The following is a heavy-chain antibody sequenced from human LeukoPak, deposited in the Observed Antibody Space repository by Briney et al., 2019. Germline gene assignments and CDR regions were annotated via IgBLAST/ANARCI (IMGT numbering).Heavy chain of an antibody. D-gene: IGHD1-26*01. CDR1: GFTFSSYA. J-gene: IGHJ4*02. V-gene: IGHV3-23*01. Sequence: GGSLRLSCAASGFTFSSYAMSWVRQAPGKGLEWVSVIGATGGSSYYADSVKGRLTISRDNSKNTLYLQINSLRAEDTAVYYCARDKSVGATPLDYWGQGTLVTVSS. CDR3: ARDKSVGATPLDY. CDR2: IGATGGSS.